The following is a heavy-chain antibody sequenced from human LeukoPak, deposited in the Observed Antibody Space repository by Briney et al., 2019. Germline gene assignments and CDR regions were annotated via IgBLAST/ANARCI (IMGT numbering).Heavy chain of an antibody. V-gene: IGHV1-69*05. Sequence: EASVKVSCKASGGTFSSYAISWVRRAPGQGLEWMGRIIPIFGTANYAQKFQGRVTITTDESTSTAYMELSSLRSEDTAVYYCARDRYSYGYDYWGQGTLVTVSS. D-gene: IGHD5-18*01. CDR3: ARDRYSYGYDY. J-gene: IGHJ4*02. CDR1: GGTFSSYA. CDR2: IIPIFGTA.